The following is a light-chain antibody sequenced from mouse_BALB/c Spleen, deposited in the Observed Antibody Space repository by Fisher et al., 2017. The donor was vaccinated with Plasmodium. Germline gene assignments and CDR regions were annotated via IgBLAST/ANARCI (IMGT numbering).Light chain of an antibody. CDR3: FQGSHVPPT. CDR1: QSLLNSDGKTY. J-gene: IGKJ1*01. CDR2: KVS. Sequence: VMTQTTLTLSVTIGQPASISCKTSQSLLNSDGKTYLSWLFQRSGQSPKLLISKVSNRFSGVPDRFSGSGSGTDFTLKISRVEAEDLGVYYCFQGSHVPPTFGGGTKLEIK. V-gene: IGKV1-135*01.